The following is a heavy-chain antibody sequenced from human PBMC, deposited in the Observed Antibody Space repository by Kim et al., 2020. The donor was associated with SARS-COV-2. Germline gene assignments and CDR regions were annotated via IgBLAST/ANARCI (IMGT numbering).Heavy chain of an antibody. V-gene: IGHV1-69*13. CDR3: ARELIRPGPILEWLLEESARGAFDI. D-gene: IGHD3-3*01. CDR2: IIPIFGTA. Sequence: SVKVSCKASGGTFSSYAISWVRQAPGQGLEWMGGIIPIFGTANYAQKFQGRVTITADESTSTAYMELSSLRSEDTAVYYCARELIRPGPILEWLLEESARGAFDIWGQGTMVTVSS. J-gene: IGHJ3*02. CDR1: GGTFSSYA.